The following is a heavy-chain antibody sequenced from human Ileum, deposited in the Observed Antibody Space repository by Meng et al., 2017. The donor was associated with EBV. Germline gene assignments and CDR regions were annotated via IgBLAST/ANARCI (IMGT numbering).Heavy chain of an antibody. CDR2: IYYSGST. D-gene: IGHD3-22*01. CDR1: GYSISSTNW. CDR3: ARNVPGTSAYYD. Sequence: QVQLQESGPGLLKPSDTLSLTCAVSGYSISSTNWWGWIRQPPGKGLEWIGYIYYSGSTSYNPSLKSRVTISVGTSKNQFSLNLNSVTAVDTAVYYCARNVPGTSAYYDWGQGTLVTVSS. V-gene: IGHV4-28*01. J-gene: IGHJ4*02.